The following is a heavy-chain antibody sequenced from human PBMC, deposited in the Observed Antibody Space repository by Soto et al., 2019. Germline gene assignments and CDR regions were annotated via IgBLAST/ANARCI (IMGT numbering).Heavy chain of an antibody. V-gene: IGHV2-5*02. CDR3: AHRVLRTVFGLVTTTAIYFDF. J-gene: IGHJ4*02. Sequence: QITLNESGPTVVRPTETLTLTCRFSGFSLTTSGVGVGWIRQSPGKAPEWLALIYWDDDKRYSASLKSRLTITKDTSKNQVVLTVSDLDPTATATYYCAHRVLRTVFGLVTTTAIYFDFWVQGTPVAVSS. CDR2: IYWDDDK. D-gene: IGHD3-3*01. CDR1: GFSLTTSGVG.